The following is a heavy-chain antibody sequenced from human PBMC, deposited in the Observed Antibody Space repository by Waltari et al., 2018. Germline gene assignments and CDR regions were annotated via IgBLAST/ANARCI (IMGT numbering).Heavy chain of an antibody. CDR3: AKDSRWNLSWYFDL. D-gene: IGHD1-1*01. V-gene: IGHV3-23*01. J-gene: IGHJ2*01. CDR1: GFTFRDEA. Sequence: EVQLSESGGGLIQPGGSLRLSCAASGFTFRDEAMTWVRQAPGRGLEWVSDISLFDGSTYYADSVRGRFTISRDHSKNSVYLQMNSLSAEDTAVYYCAKDSRWNLSWYFDLWGRGTRVAVSS. CDR2: ISLFDGST.